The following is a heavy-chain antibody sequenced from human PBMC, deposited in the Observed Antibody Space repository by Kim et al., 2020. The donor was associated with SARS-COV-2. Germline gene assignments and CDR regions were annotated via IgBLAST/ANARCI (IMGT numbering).Heavy chain of an antibody. Sequence: GGSLRLSCAASGFTFSNAWMSWVRQAPGKGLEWVGRIKSKTDGGTTDYAAPVKGRFTISRDDSKNTLYLQMNSLKTEDTAVYYCTTDRPFGGAFDIWGQGTMVTVSS. CDR2: IKSKTDGGTT. J-gene: IGHJ3*02. V-gene: IGHV3-15*01. D-gene: IGHD3-16*01. CDR1: GFTFSNAW. CDR3: TTDRPFGGAFDI.